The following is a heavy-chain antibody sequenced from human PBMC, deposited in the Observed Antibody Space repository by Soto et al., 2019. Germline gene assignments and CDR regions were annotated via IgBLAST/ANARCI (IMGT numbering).Heavy chain of an antibody. CDR1: GGSISSSSYY. CDR2: IDYSGST. J-gene: IGHJ6*02. CDR3: ARHTYYDFWSGYRANYYHHYGMDV. V-gene: IGHV4-39*01. D-gene: IGHD3-3*01. Sequence: PSETLSLTGTVSGGSISSSSYYWGWIRQPPGKGLEWIGSIDYSGSTYYNPCLKSRDTISVDTSKNQSSLKMSSVTAADPAVYYCARHTYYDFWSGYRANYYHHYGMDVWGQGTTVTVS.